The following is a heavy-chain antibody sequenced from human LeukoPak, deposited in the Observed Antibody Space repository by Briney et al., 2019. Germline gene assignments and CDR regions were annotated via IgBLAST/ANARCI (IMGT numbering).Heavy chain of an antibody. CDR1: GFIFSNPW. D-gene: IGHD3-22*01. CDR2: FKSKTDGGTT. V-gene: IGHV3-15*01. J-gene: IGHJ4*02. Sequence: GGPLGLSGAASGFIFSNPWLSWVGQAPGRGLEWFGRFKSKTDGGTTDYAAPVKGRFTISRDDSKNTLYLQMNSLKTEDTAVYYCTTDFYDSSGYYWFDYWGQGTLVTVSS. CDR3: TTDFYDSSGYYWFDY.